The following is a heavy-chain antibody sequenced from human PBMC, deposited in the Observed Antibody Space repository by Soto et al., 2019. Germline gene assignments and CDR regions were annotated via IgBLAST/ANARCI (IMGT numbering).Heavy chain of an antibody. CDR1: GYSFTNYW. CDR2: VDPTDSYS. CDR3: ARETPTLGYCSSTSCQGFYYYGMDV. Sequence: PGESLKISCKGSGYSFTNYWTTGVRQMPGKGLEWLGRVDPTDSYSNYSPSFQGHVTISADKSISTAYLQWSSLKASDTAMYYCARETPTLGYCSSTSCQGFYYYGMDVWGQGTTVTVSS. V-gene: IGHV5-10-1*01. D-gene: IGHD2-2*01. J-gene: IGHJ6*02.